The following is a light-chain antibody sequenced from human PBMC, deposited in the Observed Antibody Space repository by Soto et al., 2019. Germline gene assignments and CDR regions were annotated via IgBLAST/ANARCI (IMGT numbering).Light chain of an antibody. CDR3: QQGYSIPWT. J-gene: IGKJ1*01. CDR1: QSISSH. Sequence: DIQMTQSPSSVSASVGDRVTITCRASQSISSHLNWYQERPGKAPKVLIHAASSLESGVPSRFSGSGSGTDFTLTISSLQLEDFAIYYCQQGYSIPWTFGQGTKVDIK. V-gene: IGKV1-39*01. CDR2: AAS.